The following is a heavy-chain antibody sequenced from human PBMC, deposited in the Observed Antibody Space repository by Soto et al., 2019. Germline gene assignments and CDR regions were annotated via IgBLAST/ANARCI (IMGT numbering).Heavy chain of an antibody. CDR2: ISSSSSTI. Sequence: GGSLRLSCAASGFTFSSYSMNWVRQAPGKGLEWVSYISSSSSTIYYADSVKGRFTISRDNAKSSLYLQMNSLRDEDTAVYYCARSYYDFWSGYYYYYGMDVWGQGTTVTVSS. CDR3: ARSYYDFWSGYYYYYGMDV. D-gene: IGHD3-3*01. CDR1: GFTFSSYS. J-gene: IGHJ6*02. V-gene: IGHV3-48*02.